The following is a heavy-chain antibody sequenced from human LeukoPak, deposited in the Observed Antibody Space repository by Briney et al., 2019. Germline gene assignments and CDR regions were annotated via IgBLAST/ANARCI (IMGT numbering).Heavy chain of an antibody. J-gene: IGHJ4*02. CDR1: GFPFSDYS. V-gene: IGHV3-30*03. CDR3: ARGYHSSGYYFDY. Sequence: GGSLRLSCTASGFPFSDYSMNWVRQAPGKGLEWVAVVSSDGSNKYYADSVKGRFTISRDNSKNTLYLQMNSLRAEDTAVYYCARGYHSSGYYFDYWGQGTLVPVSS. CDR2: VSSDGSNK. D-gene: IGHD3-22*01.